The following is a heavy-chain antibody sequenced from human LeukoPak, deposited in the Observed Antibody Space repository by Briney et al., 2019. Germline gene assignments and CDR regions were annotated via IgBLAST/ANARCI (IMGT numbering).Heavy chain of an antibody. D-gene: IGHD1-26*01. Sequence: SETLSLTCAVSGVSISSSNWWSWVRLPPGKGLEWIGEIYHSGSTNYNPSLKSRVTISVDKSKNQFSLKLGSVTAADTAVYYCAITRYSGSYYPNWFDPWGQGTLVTVSS. CDR1: GVSISSSNW. V-gene: IGHV4-4*02. J-gene: IGHJ5*02. CDR2: IYHSGST. CDR3: AITRYSGSYYPNWFDP.